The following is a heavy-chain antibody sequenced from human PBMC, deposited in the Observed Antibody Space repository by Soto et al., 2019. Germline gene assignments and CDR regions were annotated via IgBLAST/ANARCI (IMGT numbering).Heavy chain of an antibody. V-gene: IGHV1-69*05. CDR3: ARRATVTKMPGWCDP. J-gene: IGHJ5*02. D-gene: IGHD4-17*01. CDR1: GGTFSSYA. CDR2: IIPIFGTA. Sequence: QVQLVQSGAEVKKPGSSVKVSCKASGGTFSSYAISWVRQAPGQGLEWMGGIIPIFGTANYAQKCQGRVTXAXAXSXXTAYRELSRRRSEATAVYYCARRATVTKMPGWCDPWGQGTLVTVSS.